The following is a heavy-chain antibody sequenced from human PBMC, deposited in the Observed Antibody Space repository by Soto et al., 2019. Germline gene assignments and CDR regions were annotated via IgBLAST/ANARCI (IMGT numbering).Heavy chain of an antibody. Sequence: QVQLQESGPGLVEPSETLSLTCGVSGGSISRYFWSWIRQPPGQELEWIGYVSKNGATNYSPSLKCRVTISVVTSKHEVSLKLKSVTAADTAVYYCSKDRSGSYYAFDSWGPGTLVTVSS. V-gene: IGHV4-59*01. CDR3: SKDRSGSYYAFDS. CDR2: VSKNGAT. D-gene: IGHD1-26*01. CDR1: GGSISRYF. J-gene: IGHJ4*02.